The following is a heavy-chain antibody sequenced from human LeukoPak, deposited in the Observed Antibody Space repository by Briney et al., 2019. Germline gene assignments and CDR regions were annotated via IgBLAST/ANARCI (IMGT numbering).Heavy chain of an antibody. CDR1: GFTFSNGW. J-gene: IGHJ4*02. CDR2: ITSNGGST. D-gene: IGHD6-13*01. CDR3: VKVAYSSSWNDYFGY. V-gene: IGHV3-64D*09. Sequence: GGSLRLSCAASGFTFSNGWMSWVRQAPGKGLEYVSGITSNGGSTYYEDSVKGRFTISRDNSKNTLYLQMSSLRAEDTAVYYCVKVAYSSSWNDYFGYWGQGTLVTVSS.